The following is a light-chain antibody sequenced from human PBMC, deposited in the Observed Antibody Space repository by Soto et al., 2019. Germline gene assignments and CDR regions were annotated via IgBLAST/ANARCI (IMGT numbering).Light chain of an antibody. CDR2: DVS. CDR3: SSYTSSSTRV. V-gene: IGLV2-14*01. Sequence: QSVLTQPASVSGSPGQSITISCTGTSSDVGGYNYVSWYQQHPGKAPKLMIYDVSNRPSGVSNRLSGSKSGNTASLTISGLQAEDEADYYCSSYTSSSTRVFGVGTKLTVL. J-gene: IGLJ3*02. CDR1: SSDVGGYNY.